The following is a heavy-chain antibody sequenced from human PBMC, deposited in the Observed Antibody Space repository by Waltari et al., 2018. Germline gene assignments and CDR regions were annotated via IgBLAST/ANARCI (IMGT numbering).Heavy chain of an antibody. J-gene: IGHJ6*02. V-gene: IGHV4-34*01. D-gene: IGHD2-15*01. CDR3: VRLEDCTGPSGNCYSGDPFALDV. CDR2: FNHGGVT. CDR1: GGSYRGYY. Sequence: QVQLQQWGAGLLQHSETLSLTCADYGGSYRGYYWGWVRQSPGKGLEWLGAFNHGGVTNHNPSVMSPVGNSVDPTKSQFYLKVNSVTATETAVYNCVRLEDCTGPSGNCYSGDPFALDVWSQETTVTVSS.